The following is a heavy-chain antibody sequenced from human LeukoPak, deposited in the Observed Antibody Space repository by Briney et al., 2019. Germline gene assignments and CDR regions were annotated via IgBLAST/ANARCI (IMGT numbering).Heavy chain of an antibody. Sequence: SETLSLTCIVSGGSISSYYWSWIRQPPGKGLEWIGYISDSGSTNYNASLKSRVTISVDTSKNRFSLKLSSVTAADTAVYYCARRIAAADAFDIWGQGTMVTVSS. CDR2: ISDSGST. V-gene: IGHV4-59*08. D-gene: IGHD6-13*01. CDR3: ARRIAAADAFDI. J-gene: IGHJ3*02. CDR1: GGSISSYY.